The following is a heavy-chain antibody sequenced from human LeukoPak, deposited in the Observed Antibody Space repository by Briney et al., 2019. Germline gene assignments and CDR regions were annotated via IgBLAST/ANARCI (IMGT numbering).Heavy chain of an antibody. CDR1: GFTFSSYG. J-gene: IGHJ3*02. V-gene: IGHV3-30*03. CDR3: ASDYGGNSNALDI. Sequence: GRSLRLSCAASGFTFSSYGMHWVRQAPGKGLEWVAVISYDGSNKYYADSVKGRFTISRDNSKNTLYLQMNSLRAEDTAVYYCASDYGGNSNALDIWGQGTMVTVSS. D-gene: IGHD4-23*01. CDR2: ISYDGSNK.